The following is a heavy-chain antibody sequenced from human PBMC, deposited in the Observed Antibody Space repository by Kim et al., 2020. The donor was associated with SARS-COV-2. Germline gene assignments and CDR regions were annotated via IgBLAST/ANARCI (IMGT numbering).Heavy chain of an antibody. CDR3: ARDRGYSYGYYFDY. Sequence: SETLSLTCTVSGYSISSGYYWGWIRQPPGKGLEWIGSIYHSGSTYYNPSLTSRVTISVDTSKNQFSLKLSSVTAADTAVYYCARDRGYSYGYYFDYWGQGTLVTVSS. J-gene: IGHJ4*02. CDR2: IYHSGST. D-gene: IGHD5-18*01. CDR1: GYSISSGYY. V-gene: IGHV4-38-2*02.